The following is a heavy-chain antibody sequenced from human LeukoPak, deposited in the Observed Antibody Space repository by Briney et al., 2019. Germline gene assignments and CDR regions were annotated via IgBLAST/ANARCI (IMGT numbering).Heavy chain of an antibody. V-gene: IGHV3-23*01. D-gene: IGHD3-22*01. J-gene: IGHJ4*02. CDR2: ISGSGGTT. CDR1: GFTFSSYA. CDR3: AKLPTTVVVSYYFDF. Sequence: GGSLGLSCAASGFTFSSYAMSWVRQAPGKGLEWVSTISGSGGTTYYADSVKGRFTISRDNSKNTLYVQMNSLRAEDTAVYYCAKLPTTVVVSYYFDFWAQGTLVTVSS.